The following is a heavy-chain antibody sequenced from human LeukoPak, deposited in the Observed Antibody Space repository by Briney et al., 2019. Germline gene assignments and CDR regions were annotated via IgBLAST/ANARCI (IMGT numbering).Heavy chain of an antibody. CDR2: ISGTSRTK. V-gene: IGHV3-11*01. CDR3: VKDFVVVPGLVNYFDY. Sequence: GGSLRLSCAASGFTFSDYYMSWIRQPPGKGLEWVSYISGTSRTKYYTDSVKGRFTISRDNSKNTLSLQMNSLRVEDTAVYYCVKDFVVVPGLVNYFDYWGQGTLVTVSS. D-gene: IGHD2-2*01. J-gene: IGHJ4*02. CDR1: GFTFSDYY.